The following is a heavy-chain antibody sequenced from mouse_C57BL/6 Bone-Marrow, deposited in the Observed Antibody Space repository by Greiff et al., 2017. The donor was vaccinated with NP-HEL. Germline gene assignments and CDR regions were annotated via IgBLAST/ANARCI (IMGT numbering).Heavy chain of an antibody. Sequence: LVESGPELVKPGASVKISCKASGYSFTGYYMHWVKQSHGNILDWIGYIYPYNGVSSYNQKFKGKATLTVDKSSSTAYMELRSLTSEDSAVYYCARLGYGILYYAMDYWGQGTSVTVSS. CDR1: GYSFTGYY. V-gene: IGHV1-31*01. CDR2: IYPYNGVS. CDR3: ARLGYGILYYAMDY. J-gene: IGHJ4*01. D-gene: IGHD2-1*01.